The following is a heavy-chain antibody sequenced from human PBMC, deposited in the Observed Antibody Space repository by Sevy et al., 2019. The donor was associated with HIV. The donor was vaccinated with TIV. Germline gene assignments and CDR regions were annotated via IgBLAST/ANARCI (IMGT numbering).Heavy chain of an antibody. CDR3: ARGTTPRRYDFWSGPLGRHAFDI. CDR1: GFTVSSNY. CDR2: IYSGGST. J-gene: IGHJ3*02. D-gene: IGHD3-3*01. Sequence: GGSLRLSCAASGFTVSSNYMSWVRQAPGKGLEWVSVIYSGGSTYYADSVKGRFTISRDNSKNTLYLQMNSLRAEDTAVYYCARGTTPRRYDFWSGPLGRHAFDIWGQGTMVTVSS. V-gene: IGHV3-53*01.